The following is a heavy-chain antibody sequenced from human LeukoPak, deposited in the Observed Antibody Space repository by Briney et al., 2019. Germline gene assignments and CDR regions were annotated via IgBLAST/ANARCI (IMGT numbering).Heavy chain of an antibody. Sequence: SVKVSCKASGGTFSSYAISWVRQAPGQGLEWMGRIIPILGIANYAQKFQGRVTITADKSTSTAYMELSSLRSEDTAVYYCARVRYYYGSGSYYNGDYWGQGTLVTVSS. V-gene: IGHV1-69*04. J-gene: IGHJ4*02. CDR1: GGTFSSYA. D-gene: IGHD3-10*01. CDR2: IIPILGIA. CDR3: ARVRYYYGSGSYYNGDY.